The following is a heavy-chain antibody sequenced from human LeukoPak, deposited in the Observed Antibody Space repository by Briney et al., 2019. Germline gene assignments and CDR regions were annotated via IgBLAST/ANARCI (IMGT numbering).Heavy chain of an antibody. D-gene: IGHD2-15*01. J-gene: IGHJ4*02. CDR3: ASIVECSGGSCGYFDY. Sequence: SETLSLTCAVYGGSFSGYYWSWIRQPPGKGLEWIGEISHSGSTNYNPSLKSRVTISVDTSKNQFSLKLSSVTAADTAVYYCASIVECSGGSCGYFDYWGQGTLVTVSS. CDR1: GGSFSGYY. V-gene: IGHV4-34*01. CDR2: ISHSGST.